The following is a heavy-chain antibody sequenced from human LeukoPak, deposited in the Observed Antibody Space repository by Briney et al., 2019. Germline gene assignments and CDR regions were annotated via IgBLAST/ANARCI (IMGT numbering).Heavy chain of an antibody. CDR3: ARGPIAAAGHFDY. CDR2: INHSGST. D-gene: IGHD6-13*01. CDR1: GGSLSGYY. Sequence: SETLSLTCAVYGGSLSGYYWSWIRQPPGKGLEWIGEINHSGSTNYNPSLKSRVTISVDTSKNQFSLKLSSVTAADTAVYYCARGPIAAAGHFDYWGQGTLVTVSS. J-gene: IGHJ4*02. V-gene: IGHV4-34*01.